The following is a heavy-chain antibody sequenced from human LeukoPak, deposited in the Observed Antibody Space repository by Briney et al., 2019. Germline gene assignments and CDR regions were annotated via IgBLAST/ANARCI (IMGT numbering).Heavy chain of an antibody. CDR1: GFTFSSYW. D-gene: IGHD4-11*01. Sequence: HPGGSLRLSCAASGFTFSSYWMHWVRQAPGKGLVWVSRINSDGSNISYADSVKGRFTISRDNAKNTLYLQMNSLRAEDTAVYYCAKDSRLLDLTVQGFFDYWGQGTLVTVSS. V-gene: IGHV3-74*01. J-gene: IGHJ4*02. CDR3: AKDSRLLDLTVQGFFDY. CDR2: INSDGSNI.